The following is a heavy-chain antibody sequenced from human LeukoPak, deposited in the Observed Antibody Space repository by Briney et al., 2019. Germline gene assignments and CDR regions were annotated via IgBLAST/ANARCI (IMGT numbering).Heavy chain of an antibody. CDR3: SRDSEYSISLYNLFDP. Sequence: GGSLRLSCAASGFTFSRYWMSWVRQVPGKGLEWVANINQDGSEKYYVDSVKGRFTISRDNAKHSLYLQMNSLRAEDTAVYYCSRDSEYSISLYNLFDPWGQGTLVTVSS. D-gene: IGHD3-3*02. V-gene: IGHV3-7*01. CDR2: INQDGSEK. J-gene: IGHJ5*02. CDR1: GFTFSRYW.